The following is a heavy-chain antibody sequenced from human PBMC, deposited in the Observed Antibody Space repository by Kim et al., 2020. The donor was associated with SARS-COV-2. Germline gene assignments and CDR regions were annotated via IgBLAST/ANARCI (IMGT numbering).Heavy chain of an antibody. CDR2: IYYSGST. Sequence: SETLSLTCTVSGGSISSGGYYWSWIRQHPGKGLEWIGYIYYSGSTYYNPSLKSRVTISVDTSKNQFSLKLSSVTAADTAVYYCASIGRIAAAGPRSDYWGQGTLVTVSS. D-gene: IGHD6-13*01. CDR3: ASIGRIAAAGPRSDY. J-gene: IGHJ4*02. CDR1: GGSISSGGYY. V-gene: IGHV4-31*03.